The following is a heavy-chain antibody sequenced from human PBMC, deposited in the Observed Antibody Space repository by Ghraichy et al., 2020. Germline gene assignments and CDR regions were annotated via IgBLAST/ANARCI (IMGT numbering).Heavy chain of an antibody. Sequence: GGSLRLSCAASGFTFSSYGMHWVRQAPGKGLEWVAIISYDGSNKYSADSVKGRFTISRDNSKNTLYLQMNSLRAEDTAVYYCAKDKYLYYFDFWGQGTLVTVSS. D-gene: IGHD2-2*01. CDR1: GFTFSSYG. J-gene: IGHJ4*02. CDR2: ISYDGSNK. V-gene: IGHV3-30*18. CDR3: AKDKYLYYFDF.